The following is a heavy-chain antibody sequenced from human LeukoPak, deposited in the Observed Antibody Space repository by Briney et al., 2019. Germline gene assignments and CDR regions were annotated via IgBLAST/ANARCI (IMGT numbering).Heavy chain of an antibody. CDR2: ISSSSSYI. J-gene: IGHJ6*02. Sequence: GGSLRLSCAASGFTFSSYSMNWVRQAPGKGLEWVSSISSSSSYIHYADSVEGRFTISRDNAKNSLYLQMNSLRAEDTAVYYCARDRVPHGTDVWGQGTTVTVSS. CDR1: GFTFSSYS. V-gene: IGHV3-21*01. CDR3: ARDRVPHGTDV. D-gene: IGHD1-1*01.